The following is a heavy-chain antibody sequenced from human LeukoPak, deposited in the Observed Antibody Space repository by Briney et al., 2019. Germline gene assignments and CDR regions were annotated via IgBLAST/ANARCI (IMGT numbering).Heavy chain of an antibody. V-gene: IGHV1-2*02. J-gene: IGHJ4*02. CDR3: ARPPLAYCGGDCYYFDY. CDR2: INPNSGGT. CDR1: GYSFTDSF. Sequence: ASVKVSCKASGYSFTDSFIHWLRQAPGQGPEWMGWINPNSGGTNYAQKFQGRVTMTRDTSISTAYMELSSLRSDDTAVYYCARPPLAYCGGDCYYFDYWGQGTLVTVSS. D-gene: IGHD2-21*01.